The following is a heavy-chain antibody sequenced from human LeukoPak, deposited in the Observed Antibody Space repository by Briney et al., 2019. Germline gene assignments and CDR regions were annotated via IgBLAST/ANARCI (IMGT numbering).Heavy chain of an antibody. CDR2: INHSGST. CDR1: GGSFSGYY. J-gene: IGHJ3*02. V-gene: IGHV4-34*01. CDR3: ARRVRGVNDAFDI. D-gene: IGHD3-10*01. Sequence: SETLSLTCAVYGGSFSGYYWSWIRQPPGKGLEWIGEINHSGSTNYNPSLKSRVTISVDTSKNHFSLKLRFMTAADTAVYYCARRVRGVNDAFDIWGQGTMVTVSS.